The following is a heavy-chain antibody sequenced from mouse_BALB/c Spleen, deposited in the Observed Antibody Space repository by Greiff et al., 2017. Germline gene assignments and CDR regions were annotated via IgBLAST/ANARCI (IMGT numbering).Heavy chain of an antibody. CDR1: GFSLTGYG. J-gene: IGHJ3*01. Sequence: VQVVESGPGLVAPSQSLSITCTVSGFSLTGYGVNWVRQPPGKGLEWLGMIWGDGSTDYNSALKSRLTISKDNSKSQDFLKKNSLQTDDTARYYCARGGGSSFAYWGQGTLVTVSA. V-gene: IGHV2-6-7*01. CDR3: ARGGGSSFAY. CDR2: IWGDGST.